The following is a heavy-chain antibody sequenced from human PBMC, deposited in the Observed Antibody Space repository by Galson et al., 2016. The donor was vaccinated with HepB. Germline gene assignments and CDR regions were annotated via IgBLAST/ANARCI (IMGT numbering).Heavy chain of an antibody. V-gene: IGHV3-23*01. CDR2: LSGSADKS. J-gene: IGHJ6*02. D-gene: IGHD6-25*01. Sequence: SLRLSCAASGFTFSSFAMTCVRQAPGKGLEWVSRLSGSADKSLYAHSLKGRFTISRDNSNNTVFLQMNSLRAEDTAVYYCARRPVSGAAGYYHGMDVWGQGTTVIVSS. CDR3: ARRPVSGAAGYYHGMDV. CDR1: GFTFSSFA.